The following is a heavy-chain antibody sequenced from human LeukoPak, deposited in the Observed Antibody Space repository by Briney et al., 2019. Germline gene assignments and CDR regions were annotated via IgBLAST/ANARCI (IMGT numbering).Heavy chain of an antibody. CDR2: IYYSGST. J-gene: IGHJ4*02. V-gene: IGHV4-59*08. CDR1: GGSISSYY. Sequence: PSETLSLTCTVSGGSISSYYWSWIRQPPGKGLEWIGYIYYSGSTSYNPSLKSRVTISVDTSKNQFSLKLSSVTAADTAVYYCARVYSHYIRSDFDYWGQGTLVTVSS. CDR3: ARVYSHYIRSDFDY. D-gene: IGHD4-17*01.